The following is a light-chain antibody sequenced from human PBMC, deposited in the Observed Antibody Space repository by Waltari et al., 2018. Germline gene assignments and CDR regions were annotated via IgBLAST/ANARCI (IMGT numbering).Light chain of an antibody. CDR3: CSYAGSSSLSVL. V-gene: IGLV2-23*02. CDR2: EVS. J-gene: IGLJ2*01. Sequence: QSALTQPASVSGSPGQSITISCTGTSSDLGSYNLVSWYQQHPGKAPKLMIYEVSKRPSGVSNRFAGSKSGNTASLTISGLQAEDEADYYCCSYAGSSSLSVLFGGGTKLTVL. CDR1: SSDLGSYNL.